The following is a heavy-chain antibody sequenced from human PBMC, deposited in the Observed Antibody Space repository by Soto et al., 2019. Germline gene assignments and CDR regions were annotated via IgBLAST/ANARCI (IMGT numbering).Heavy chain of an antibody. CDR3: ARQKGGSYRFDAFDI. CDR1: GYSFTSYW. J-gene: IGHJ3*02. CDR2: IYPGDSDT. Sequence: PGESLKISCKGSGYSFTSYWIGWVRQMPGKGLEWMGIIYPGDSDTRYSPSFQGQVTISADKSISTAYLQWSSLKASDTAMYYCARQKGGSYRFDAFDIWGQGTMVTVSS. D-gene: IGHD1-26*01. V-gene: IGHV5-51*01.